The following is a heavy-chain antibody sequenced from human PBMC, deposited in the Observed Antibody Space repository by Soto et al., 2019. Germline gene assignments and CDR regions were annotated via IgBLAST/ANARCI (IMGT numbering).Heavy chain of an antibody. J-gene: IGHJ6*03. CDR3: ARGGGYYYYYMDV. Sequence: SETLSLTCAVYGGSFSGYYWSWIRQPPGKGLEWIGEINHSGSTNYNPSLKSRVTISVDTSKNQFSLKLSSVTAADTAVYYCARGGGYYYYYMDVWGKGATVTVSS. V-gene: IGHV4-34*01. CDR2: INHSGST. CDR1: GGSFSGYY.